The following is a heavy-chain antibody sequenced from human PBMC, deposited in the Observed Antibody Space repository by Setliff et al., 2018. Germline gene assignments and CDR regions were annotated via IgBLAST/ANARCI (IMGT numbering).Heavy chain of an antibody. CDR3: TLANCDANCAGLNWFDP. J-gene: IGHJ5*02. V-gene: IGHV1-2*06. CDR1: DYTFTNIG. CDR2: FNPNSGDT. D-gene: IGHD2-21*02. Sequence: GASVKVSCKTSDYTFTNIGISWVRQAPGQGLEWMGRFNPNSGDTNSAQKFQGRVTMTRDTSISTAYMELNSLKTEDTAVYYCTLANCDANCAGLNWFDPWGQGTLVTVSS.